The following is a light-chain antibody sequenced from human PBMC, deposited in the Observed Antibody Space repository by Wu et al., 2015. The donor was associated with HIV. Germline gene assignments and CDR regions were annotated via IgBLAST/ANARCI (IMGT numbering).Light chain of an antibody. J-gene: IGKJ4*01. CDR2: GAS. CDR3: QQYNKWRT. V-gene: IGKV3-15*01. CDR1: QSVSSN. Sequence: EIVMTQSPATLSVSPGERVTLSCRASQSVSSNLAWYQQKPGQAPRLLISGASTRATGIPARFRGTGSGTEFTLTISSLQSEDSAVYYCQQYNKWRTFGGGTKVEIK.